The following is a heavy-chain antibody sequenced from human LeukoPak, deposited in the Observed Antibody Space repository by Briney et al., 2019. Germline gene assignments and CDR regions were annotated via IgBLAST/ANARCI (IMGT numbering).Heavy chain of an antibody. CDR3: ARVVRGLGWFDP. J-gene: IGHJ5*02. CDR1: GYTLTELS. Sequence: GASVKLSCKVSGYTLTELSMHWVRQAPGKGLEWMGGFDPEDGETIYAQKFHGRVTMTRNTSISTAYMELSSLRSDDTAVYYCARVVRGLGWFDPWGQGTLVTVSS. CDR2: FDPEDGET. V-gene: IGHV1-24*01. D-gene: IGHD3-10*01.